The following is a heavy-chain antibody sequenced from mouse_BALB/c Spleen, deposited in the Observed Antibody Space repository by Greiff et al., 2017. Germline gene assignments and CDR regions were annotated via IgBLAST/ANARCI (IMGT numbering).Heavy chain of an antibody. CDR2: IWGGGST. CDR1: GFSLSRYS. D-gene: IGHD1-1*01. J-gene: IGHJ3*01. Sequence: VKLQESGHGLVAPSQSLSITCTVSGFSLSRYSVHWVRQPPGKGLEWLGMIWGGGSTDYNSALKSRLSISKDNSKSQVFLRMNSLQTDDTAMYYCASITTEEEWFAYWGQGTLVTVSA. V-gene: IGHV2-6-4*01. CDR3: ASITTEEEWFAY.